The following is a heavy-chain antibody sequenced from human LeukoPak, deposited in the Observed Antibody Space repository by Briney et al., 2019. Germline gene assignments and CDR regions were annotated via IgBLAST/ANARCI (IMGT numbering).Heavy chain of an antibody. Sequence: GSLELSCAAPGFPVRSNYMSWVRPAPGKGLEWVSIIYDSGTTHYADSVKGRFTISRDNLKNTLYLQMNSLRAEDTAVYYCASHWGGYWGQGTLVTVSS. CDR1: GFPVRSNY. CDR2: IYDSGTT. J-gene: IGHJ4*02. CDR3: ASHWGGY. V-gene: IGHV3-53*01. D-gene: IGHD3-16*01.